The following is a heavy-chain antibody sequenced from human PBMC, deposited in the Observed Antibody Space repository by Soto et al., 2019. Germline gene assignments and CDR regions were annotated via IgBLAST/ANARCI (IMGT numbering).Heavy chain of an antibody. Sequence: QLQLQESGSRLVKPSQTLSLTCAVSGVSITTTGYSWSWIRQPPGKGLEWIGYIYHTGSTYYNSSVKGRFTISRDRTKTQISLTLSSVPPADTAVYYWPGRFGGARGLDSWVQGPLVTVSS. V-gene: IGHV4-30-2*01. CDR2: IYHTGST. CDR1: GVSITTTGYS. D-gene: IGHD3-10*01. J-gene: IGHJ4*02. CDR3: PGRFGGARGLDS.